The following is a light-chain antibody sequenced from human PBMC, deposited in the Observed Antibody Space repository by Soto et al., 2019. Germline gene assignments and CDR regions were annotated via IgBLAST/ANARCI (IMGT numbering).Light chain of an antibody. J-gene: IGKJ4*01. Sequence: ENVLTQSPATLSLSPGERATLSCRASQTVHNYLAWYQQKPGQAPRLLIYDTSNRATGVPARFSGSGSGTDFTLTISGPEPEDFAVYYCQQRFNWPPITFGGGPKVEMK. CDR1: QTVHNY. V-gene: IGKV3-11*01. CDR2: DTS. CDR3: QQRFNWPPIT.